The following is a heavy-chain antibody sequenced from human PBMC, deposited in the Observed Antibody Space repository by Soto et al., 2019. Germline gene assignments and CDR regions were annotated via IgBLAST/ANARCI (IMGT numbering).Heavy chain of an antibody. J-gene: IGHJ2*01. CDR3: FKVYGDRHNLLSSPTRGTSDL. D-gene: IGHD4-17*01. CDR1: GFTPKKCE. Sequence: RRVSWNASGFTPKKCELHVCRQPPEKGLVWVSRINPDGTRTNYADSLKGRFTISIDNPKNTVYPQMNSLRGEDTAVYYFFKVYGDRHNLLSSPTRGTSDL. V-gene: IGHV3-74*01. CDR2: INPDGTRT.